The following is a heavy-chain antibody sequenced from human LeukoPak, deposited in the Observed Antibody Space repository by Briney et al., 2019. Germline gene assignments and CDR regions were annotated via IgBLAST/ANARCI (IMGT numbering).Heavy chain of an antibody. Sequence: GGSLRLSCAASGFTFSSYGMHWVRQAPGKGLEWVSYISSSSSTIYYADSVKGRFTVSRDNAKNSLYLQMNSLRDEDTAVYYCARYGDDGSGSPNFDYWGQGTLVTVSS. V-gene: IGHV3-48*02. J-gene: IGHJ4*02. CDR2: ISSSSSTI. CDR1: GFTFSSYG. CDR3: ARYGDDGSGSPNFDY. D-gene: IGHD3-10*01.